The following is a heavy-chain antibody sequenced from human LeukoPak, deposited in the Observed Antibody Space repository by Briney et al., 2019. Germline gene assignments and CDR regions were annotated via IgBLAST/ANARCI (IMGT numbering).Heavy chain of an antibody. Sequence: SETLSLTCTVSGGSISSGDYYWSWIRQPPGKGLEWIGYIYYSGSTYYNPSLKSRVTISVDTSKNQFSLKLSSVTAADTALYYCARDYSGSYYGLIYWGQGTLVTVSS. V-gene: IGHV4-30-4*01. J-gene: IGHJ4*02. CDR3: ARDYSGSYYGLIY. CDR2: IYYSGST. D-gene: IGHD1-26*01. CDR1: GGSISSGDYY.